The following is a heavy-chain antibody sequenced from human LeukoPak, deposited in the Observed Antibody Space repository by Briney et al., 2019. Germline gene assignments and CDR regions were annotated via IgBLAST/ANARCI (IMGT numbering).Heavy chain of an antibody. D-gene: IGHD6-13*01. CDR3: AKDSSSWFTYFQH. Sequence: GGSLRLSCAASGFTFSSYAMSWVRQAPGKRLEWVSAISGSGGSTYYADSVKGRFTISRDNSKNTLYLQMNSLRAEDTAVYYCAKDSSSWFTYFQHWGQGTLVTVSS. J-gene: IGHJ1*01. CDR1: GFTFSSYA. CDR2: ISGSGGST. V-gene: IGHV3-23*01.